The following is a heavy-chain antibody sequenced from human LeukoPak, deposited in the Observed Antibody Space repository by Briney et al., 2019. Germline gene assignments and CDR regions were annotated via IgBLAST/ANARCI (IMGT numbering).Heavy chain of an antibody. V-gene: IGHV3-23*01. CDR1: GFTVSSNY. J-gene: IGHJ4*02. CDR2: ISGSGGST. D-gene: IGHD3-10*01. CDR3: AKNVGSGSYGGIDY. Sequence: GGSLRLSCAASGFTVSSNYMSWVRQAPGKGLEWVSAISGSGGSTYYADSVKGRFTISRDNSKNTLYLQMNSLRAEDTAVYYCAKNVGSGSYGGIDYWGQGTLVTVSS.